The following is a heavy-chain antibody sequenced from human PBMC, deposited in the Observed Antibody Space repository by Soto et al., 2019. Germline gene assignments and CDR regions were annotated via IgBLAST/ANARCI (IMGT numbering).Heavy chain of an antibody. V-gene: IGHV3-23*03. CDR1: GFSFSDYS. CDR2: IDLSGTNT. D-gene: IGHD1-26*01. CDR3: TKDRVAAGSYSFVY. Sequence: EVQLLESGGDLVQPGGSLRLSCAASGFSFSDYSMNWVRQAPGKGRVWFAFIDLSGTNTDYRESVKARFTISKDKSMKTVYLQMTSLRVEDAAVYYCTKDRVAAGSYSFVYWVQRALVTVSA. J-gene: IGHJ4*02.